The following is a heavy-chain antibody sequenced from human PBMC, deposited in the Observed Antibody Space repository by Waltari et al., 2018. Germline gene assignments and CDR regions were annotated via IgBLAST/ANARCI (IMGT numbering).Heavy chain of an antibody. D-gene: IGHD3-10*01. CDR1: GFTFSNYQ. Sequence: EVQLVESGGGLIQPGGSLRLSCAASGFTFSNYQMNWVRQAPGQGLEWLSYISSSASAVYYADSVRGRFTISRDNAKNSVYLQMDSLRAEDTAVYYCVREGGSGSFSEYWGQGTLVTVSS. CDR2: ISSSASAV. J-gene: IGHJ4*02. CDR3: VREGGSGSFSEY. V-gene: IGHV3-48*03.